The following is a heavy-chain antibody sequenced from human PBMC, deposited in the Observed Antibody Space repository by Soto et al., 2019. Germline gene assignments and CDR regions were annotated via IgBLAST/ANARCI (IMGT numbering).Heavy chain of an antibody. D-gene: IGHD1-26*01. CDR3: GRGRSGQIVVFY. CDR1: VYTFTHHY. J-gene: IGHJ4*02. V-gene: IGHV1-2*02. Sequence: SVQVSCLASVYTFTHHYLLWVRQAPEQGTGWIEEIGPETGDTRYAQKFQGTVTMTRDMSITTVYLELNNLSADDTAVYYCGRGRSGQIVVFYWGQGTPVTVSS. CDR2: IGPETGDT.